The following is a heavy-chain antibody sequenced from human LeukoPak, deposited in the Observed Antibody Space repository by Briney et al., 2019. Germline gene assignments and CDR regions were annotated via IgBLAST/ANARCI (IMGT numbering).Heavy chain of an antibody. D-gene: IGHD3-3*01. V-gene: IGHV1-2*06. CDR2: INPNSGGT. CDR3: ARGGRDDFWSGYYSPFDY. Sequence: ASVKVSCKASGYTFTGYYMHWVRQAPGQGLEWMGRINPNSGGTNYAQKFQGRVTMTRDTSISTAYMELRSLRSDDTAVYYCARGGRDDFWSGYYSPFDYWGQGTLVTVSS. J-gene: IGHJ4*02. CDR1: GYTFTGYY.